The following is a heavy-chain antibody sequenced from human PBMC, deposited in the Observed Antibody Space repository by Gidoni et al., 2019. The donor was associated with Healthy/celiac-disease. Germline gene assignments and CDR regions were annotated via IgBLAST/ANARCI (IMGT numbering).Heavy chain of an antibody. CDR2: IKQDGSEK. Sequence: EVQLVESGGGLVQPGGSLRLSCAASGFTFSSSWMSWVRQAPGKGLEWVANIKQDGSEKYYVDSVKGRFTISRDNAKNSLYLQMNSLRAEDTAVYYCAREGDSSGYSPDYWYFDLWGRGTLVTVSS. CDR1: GFTFSSSW. V-gene: IGHV3-7*03. D-gene: IGHD3-22*01. J-gene: IGHJ2*01. CDR3: AREGDSSGYSPDYWYFDL.